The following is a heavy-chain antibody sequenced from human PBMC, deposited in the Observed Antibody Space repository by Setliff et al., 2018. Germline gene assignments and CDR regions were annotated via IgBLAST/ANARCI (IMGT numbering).Heavy chain of an antibody. J-gene: IGHJ6*04. CDR1: GGSISSYY. CDR2: VNQRVAT. Sequence: SETLSLTCTVSGGSISSYYWSWIRQPPGKGLEWIGEVNQRVATNYNPSLKSRVTMSIDESKSQFSLKLSSVTAADTAVYYCARHALSFDSAWDVWGKGTTVTVSS. CDR3: ARHALSFDSAWDV. D-gene: IGHD3-9*01. V-gene: IGHV4-59*08.